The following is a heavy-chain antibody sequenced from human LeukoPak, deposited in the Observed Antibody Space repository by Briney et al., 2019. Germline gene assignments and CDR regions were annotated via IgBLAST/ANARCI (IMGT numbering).Heavy chain of an antibody. CDR2: ISGSGDIT. Sequence: GGSLRLSCAASGFTFSSYAMSWVRQAPGKGLEWVSAISGSGDITSYADSVKGRFTISRDNSRNTLYLQMNSLRAEDTAVYYCAKDTESRQLDTISYFDSWGQGTLVTVSS. CDR3: AKDTESRQLDTISYFDS. CDR1: GFTFSSYA. D-gene: IGHD3-3*01. J-gene: IGHJ4*02. V-gene: IGHV3-23*01.